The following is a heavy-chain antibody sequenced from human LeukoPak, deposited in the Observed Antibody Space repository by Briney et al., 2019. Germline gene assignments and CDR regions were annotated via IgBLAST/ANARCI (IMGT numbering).Heavy chain of an antibody. CDR2: IKSKTDGGTT. CDR1: GFTLSNAW. CDR3: TTKSATIYYFDY. D-gene: IGHD5-12*01. Sequence: GGSLRLSCAASGFTLSNAWMSWVCQAPGKGLEWVGRIKSKTDGGTTDYAAPVKGRFTISRDDSKNTLYLQMNSLKTEDTAVYYCTTKSATIYYFDYWGQGTLVTVSS. V-gene: IGHV3-15*01. J-gene: IGHJ4*02.